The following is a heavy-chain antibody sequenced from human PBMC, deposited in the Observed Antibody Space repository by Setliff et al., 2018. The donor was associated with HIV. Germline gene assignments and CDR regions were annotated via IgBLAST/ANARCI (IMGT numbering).Heavy chain of an antibody. V-gene: IGHV4-61*09. D-gene: IGHD2-8*01. CDR3: ARDQRYCTNALCPEALDV. J-gene: IGHJ6*04. CDR2: IHTTGST. Sequence: SETLSLTCTVSGDSISSGSYYWSWIRLPAGKGLEWIGQIHTTGSTNYNPSLKSRVTISVDTSKNQFSRKLSSVTAADTAVCYCARDQRYCTNALCPEALDVWGKGTTVTVSS. CDR1: GDSISSGSYY.